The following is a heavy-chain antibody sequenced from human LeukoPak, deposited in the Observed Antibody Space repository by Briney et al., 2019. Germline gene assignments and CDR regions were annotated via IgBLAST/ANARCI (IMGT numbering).Heavy chain of an antibody. CDR3: AREVHDSSVGGFDY. CDR1: GGSISSSSYY. D-gene: IGHD3-22*01. J-gene: IGHJ4*02. V-gene: IGHV4-39*07. Sequence: SETLPLTCTVSGGSISSSSYYWGWIRQPPGKGLEWIGSIYYSGSTYYNPSLKSRVTISVDTSKNQFSLKLSSVTAADTAVYYCAREVHDSSVGGFDYWGQGTLVTVSS. CDR2: IYYSGST.